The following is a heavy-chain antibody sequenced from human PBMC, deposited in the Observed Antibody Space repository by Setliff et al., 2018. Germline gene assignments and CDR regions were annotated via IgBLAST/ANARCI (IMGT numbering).Heavy chain of an antibody. D-gene: IGHD1-1*01. Sequence: GGSLRLSCAASGFTFDDYAMHWVRQAPGKGLEWVSGMSWNSGSIGYADSVKGRFTVSRDNAKNSLYLQMTSLRAEDTAIYYCARTTGYRLEGDFDYWGQGTLVTVSS. CDR3: ARTTGYRLEGDFDY. CDR1: GFTFDDYA. J-gene: IGHJ4*02. CDR2: MSWNSGSI. V-gene: IGHV3-9*01.